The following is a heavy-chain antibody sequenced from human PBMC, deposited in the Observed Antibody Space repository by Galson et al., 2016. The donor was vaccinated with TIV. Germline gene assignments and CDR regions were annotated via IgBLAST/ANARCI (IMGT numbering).Heavy chain of an antibody. CDR3: ATDGRDAYNPYFDS. CDR2: ISPDGTDP. J-gene: IGHJ4*02. CDR1: GFTFSAYR. V-gene: IGHV3-30*03. Sequence: LRLSCAASGFTFSAYRMNWVRQAPGKGLEWLAVISPDGTDPRYADSMKGRFTISRDNAKSTLYLHMNNLRPEDTAVYYCATDGRDAYNPYFDSWGQGTLVTVSS. D-gene: IGHD5-24*01.